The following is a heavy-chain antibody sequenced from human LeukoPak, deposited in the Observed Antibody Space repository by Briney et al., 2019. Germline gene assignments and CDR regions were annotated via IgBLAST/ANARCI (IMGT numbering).Heavy chain of an antibody. CDR1: GGSISSYY. Sequence: SETLSLTCTVSGGSISSYYWSWIRQPPGKGLEWIGYIYYSGSTNYNPSLKSRVTISVDTSKNQFSLKLSSVTAADTAVYYCARVATGIVVVPAAMHYYYYMDVWGKGTTVTVSS. J-gene: IGHJ6*03. CDR2: IYYSGST. CDR3: ARVATGIVVVPAAMHYYYYMDV. D-gene: IGHD2-2*01. V-gene: IGHV4-59*01.